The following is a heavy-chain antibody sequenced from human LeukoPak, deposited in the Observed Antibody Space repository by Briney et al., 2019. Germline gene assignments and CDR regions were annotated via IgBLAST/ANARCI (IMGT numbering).Heavy chain of an antibody. CDR1: GFTFRNYG. CDR3: AKDPGASVSGFYMDV. V-gene: IGHV3-30*02. D-gene: IGHD2-8*02. Sequence: GGSVKLSCAASGFTFRNYGMHWVRQATGKGLEWVSFIWSDGNNRFYADSVKGRFTISRDNSKNMLYLQMDTLRAEDTALYYCAKDPGASVSGFYMDVWGKWTTVIVSS. CDR2: IWSDGNNR. J-gene: IGHJ6*03.